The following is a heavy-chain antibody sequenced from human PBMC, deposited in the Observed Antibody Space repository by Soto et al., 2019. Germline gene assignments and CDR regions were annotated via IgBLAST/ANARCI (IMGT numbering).Heavy chain of an antibody. CDR1: GYSFTSYW. J-gene: IGHJ6*02. CDR2: IDPSDSYT. CDR3: ARNLRCSSTSCYYYYYYGMDV. D-gene: IGHD2-2*01. V-gene: IGHV5-10-1*01. Sequence: GESLKISCKGSGYSFTSYWIGWVRQMPGKXLEWMGRIDPSDSYTNYSPSFQGHVTISADKSISTAYLQWSSLKASDTAMYYCARNLRCSSTSCYYYYYYGMDVWGQGTTVTVSS.